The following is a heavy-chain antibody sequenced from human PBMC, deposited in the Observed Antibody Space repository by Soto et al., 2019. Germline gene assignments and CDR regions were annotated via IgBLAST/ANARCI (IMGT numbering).Heavy chain of an antibody. Sequence: SETLSLTCTVSGGSISSYYWSWIRQPPGKGLEWIGYIYYSGSTNYNPSLKSRVTISVDTSKNQFSLKLSSVTAADTAVYYCARDSGYGYCSSTSCYTDAFDIWGQGTMVTVSS. V-gene: IGHV4-59*01. J-gene: IGHJ3*02. D-gene: IGHD2-2*02. CDR1: GGSISSYY. CDR2: IYYSGST. CDR3: ARDSGYGYCSSTSCYTDAFDI.